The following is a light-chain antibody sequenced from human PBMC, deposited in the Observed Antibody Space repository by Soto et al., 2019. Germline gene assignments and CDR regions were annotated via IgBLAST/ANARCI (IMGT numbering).Light chain of an antibody. Sequence: QSALTQPASVSGSPGQSITISCTGTSGDVGSYNYVSWYQQHPGKAPKLMIYEVSNRPSGVSDRFSGSKSGNTASLTISGLQAEDEADYYCKSYTSSKTLVFGGGTKVTVL. CDR1: SGDVGSYNY. V-gene: IGLV2-14*01. J-gene: IGLJ2*01. CDR3: KSYTSSKTLV. CDR2: EVS.